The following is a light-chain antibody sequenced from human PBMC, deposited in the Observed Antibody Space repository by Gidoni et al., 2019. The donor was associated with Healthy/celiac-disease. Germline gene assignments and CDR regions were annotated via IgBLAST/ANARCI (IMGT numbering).Light chain of an antibody. Sequence: DIQMTLSPSSLSASVGDRVTISCRASQGISNYVAWYQQKPGKVPKLLIYAASTLQSGVPSRFSGSGSGTDFTLTISSLQPEDVATYYCQKYKSAPQTFGQXTKVEIK. CDR2: AAS. CDR1: QGISNY. CDR3: QKYKSAPQT. J-gene: IGKJ1*01. V-gene: IGKV1-27*01.